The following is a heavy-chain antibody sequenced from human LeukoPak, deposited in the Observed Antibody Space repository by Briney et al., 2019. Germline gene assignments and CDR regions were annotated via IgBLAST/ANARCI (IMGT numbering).Heavy chain of an antibody. V-gene: IGHV4-39*07. CDR2: IYYSGST. Sequence: SETLSLTCTVSGGSISSSSYYWGWIRQPPGKGLEWIGSIYYSGSTYYNPSLKSRVTISVDTSKNQFSLKLSSVTAADTAVYYCARPFKGYWGQGTLVTVSS. J-gene: IGHJ4*02. CDR3: ARPFKGY. CDR1: GGSISSSSYY.